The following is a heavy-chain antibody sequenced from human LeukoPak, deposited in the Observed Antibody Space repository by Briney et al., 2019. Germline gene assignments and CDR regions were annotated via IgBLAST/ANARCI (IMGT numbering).Heavy chain of an antibody. V-gene: IGHV1-69*13. CDR2: IIPFFGSA. Sequence: SVKVSCKASGGTFSSNTIAWVRQAPGQGLEWLGGIIPFFGSANYAQKFQGRVTITADGSTSTAYMELSSLRSEDTAVYYCATPPTGTTTTGEYYFDSWGQGTLVTVSS. J-gene: IGHJ4*02. CDR1: GGTFSSNT. D-gene: IGHD1-1*01. CDR3: ATPPTGTTTTGEYYFDS.